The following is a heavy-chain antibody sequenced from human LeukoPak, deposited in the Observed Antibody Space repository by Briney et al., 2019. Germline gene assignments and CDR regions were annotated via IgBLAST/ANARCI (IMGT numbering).Heavy chain of an antibody. Sequence: HPGGSLRLSCAASGFTGTTYAMSWVRQAPGKGLEWVSGISGRDTRTDYYADSVKGRFTISRDNSKNSLYLQMNSLRAEDTAVYYCARYVGYEASDIWGQGTMVTVSS. CDR3: ARYVGYEASDI. D-gene: IGHD1-1*01. J-gene: IGHJ3*02. CDR2: ISGRDTRT. CDR1: GFTGTTYA. V-gene: IGHV3-23*01.